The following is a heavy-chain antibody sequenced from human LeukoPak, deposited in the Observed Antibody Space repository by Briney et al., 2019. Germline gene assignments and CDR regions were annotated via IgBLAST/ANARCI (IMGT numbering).Heavy chain of an antibody. V-gene: IGHV3-7*01. CDR2: IKQDGGEK. D-gene: IGHD3-10*01. J-gene: IGHJ6*03. CDR1: GFTFSSYW. Sequence: GGSLRLSCAASGFTFSSYWMSWVRQAPGKGLEWVANIKQDGGEKYYVDSVKGRFTISRDNAKNSLYLQMNSLRAEDTAVYYCARHRGGYYKLYYYYYYMDVWGKGTTVTVSS. CDR3: ARHRGGYYKLYYYYYYMDV.